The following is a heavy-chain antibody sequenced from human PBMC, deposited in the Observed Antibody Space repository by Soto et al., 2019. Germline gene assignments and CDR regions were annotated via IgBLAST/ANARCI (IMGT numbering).Heavy chain of an antibody. J-gene: IGHJ4*02. CDR2: ISYDGSNK. CDR3: ARDKRDLRFLEWSYYFDY. V-gene: IGHV3-30-3*01. CDR1: GFTFSSYA. D-gene: IGHD3-3*01. Sequence: QVQLVESGGGVVQPGRSLRLSCAASGFTFSSYAMHWVRQAPGKGLEWVALISYDGSNKYYADSVKGRFTISRDNSKNTLYLQMNSLRAEDTGVYYCARDKRDLRFLEWSYYFDYWGQGTLVTVSS.